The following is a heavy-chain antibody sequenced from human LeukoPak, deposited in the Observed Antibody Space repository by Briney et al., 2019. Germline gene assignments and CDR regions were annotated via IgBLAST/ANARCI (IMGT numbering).Heavy chain of an antibody. V-gene: IGHV3-23*01. J-gene: IGHJ4*02. CDR2: FSGSGGDT. CDR3: AKSGYKRFDY. D-gene: IGHD5-24*01. CDR1: GFTFSSYA. Sequence: GGSLRLSCAASGFTFSSYAMSWVRQAPGRGLEWVSAFSGSGGDTYYADSVKGRFTISRDNSKNTLYLQMNSLRAEDTAVYYCAKSGYKRFDYWGQGTLVTVSS.